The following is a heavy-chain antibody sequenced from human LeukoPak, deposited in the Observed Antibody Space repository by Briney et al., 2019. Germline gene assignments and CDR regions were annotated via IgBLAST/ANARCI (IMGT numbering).Heavy chain of an antibody. V-gene: IGHV3-7*05. D-gene: IGHD3-3*01. J-gene: IGHJ4*02. CDR2: IRQDGSEK. Sequence: GGSLRLSCAASGFTFRNYWMSWVRQAPGKGLEWVANIRQDGSEKNYVDSVKGRFAISRDDAKTSLYLQMNSLRAEDTALYYCARLSTVDFWSPFDYWGQGTLVTVSS. CDR3: ARLSTVDFWSPFDY. CDR1: GFTFRNYW.